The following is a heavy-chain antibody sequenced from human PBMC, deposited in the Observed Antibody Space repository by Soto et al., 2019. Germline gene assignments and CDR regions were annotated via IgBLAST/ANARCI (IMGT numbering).Heavy chain of an antibody. CDR1: GGSISNSSYY. Sequence: QLQLQESGPGLVRPSETLSLTCTVSGGSISNSSYYWGWIRQPPGEGLEWIGSIYYGGSTYYNPSLKSRVTISVDTSKNRFSLRLSSVTAADTAVYYCAKLRMTIFGLVTHFFDYWGQGTLVTVSS. CDR3: AKLRMTIFGLVTHFFDY. J-gene: IGHJ4*01. V-gene: IGHV4-39*01. D-gene: IGHD3-3*01. CDR2: IYYGGST.